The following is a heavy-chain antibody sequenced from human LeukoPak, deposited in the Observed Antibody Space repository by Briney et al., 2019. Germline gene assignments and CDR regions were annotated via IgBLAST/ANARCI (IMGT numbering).Heavy chain of an antibody. CDR1: GFTFSSYA. CDR2: ISGSGGST. CDR3: AKGPADSSGYYLDY. D-gene: IGHD3-22*01. J-gene: IGHJ4*02. Sequence: GGSLILSCAASGFTFSSYAMSWVRQAPGKGLEWVSAISGSGGSTYYADSVKGRFTISRDNSKNTLYLQMNSLRAEDTAVYYCAKGPADSSGYYLDYWGQGTLVTVSS. V-gene: IGHV3-23*01.